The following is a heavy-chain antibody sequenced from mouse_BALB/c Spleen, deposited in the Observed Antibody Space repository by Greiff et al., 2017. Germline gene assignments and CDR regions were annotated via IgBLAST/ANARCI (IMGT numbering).Heavy chain of an antibody. CDR2: ISTYYGDA. CDR3: GSNYGYVWYFDV. J-gene: IGHJ1*01. CDR1: GYTFTDYA. Sequence: VQLQQSGAELVRPGVSVKISCKGSGYTFTDYAMHWVKQSHAKSLEWIGVISTYYGDASYNQKFKGKATMTVDKSSSTAHMELLSLTSEDSAVYYCGSNYGYVWYFDVWGAGTTVTVSS. D-gene: IGHD1-2*01. V-gene: IGHV1S137*01.